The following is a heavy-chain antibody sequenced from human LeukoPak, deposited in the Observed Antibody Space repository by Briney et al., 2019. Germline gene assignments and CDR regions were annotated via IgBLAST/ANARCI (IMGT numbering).Heavy chain of an antibody. CDR2: ITDSGAGT. CDR1: GFTFRNYG. V-gene: IGHV3-23*01. J-gene: IGHJ5*02. Sequence: GGSLRLSCAVSGFTFRNYGMSWVRQAPGKGLEWVSSITDSGAGTYYADSVKGRFTISRDNSKNTLYLQMNSLRAEDTAVYYCAKGVITFGGVIQAFDPWGQGTLVTVSS. CDR3: AKGVITFGGVIQAFDP. D-gene: IGHD3-16*02.